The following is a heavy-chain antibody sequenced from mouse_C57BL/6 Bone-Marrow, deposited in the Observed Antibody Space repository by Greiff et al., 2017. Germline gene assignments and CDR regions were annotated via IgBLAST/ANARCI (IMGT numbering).Heavy chain of an antibody. Sequence: EVQLQQSGAELVRPGASVKLSCTASGFNIKDDYMHWVKQRPEQGLEWIGWIDPENGDTEYASKFQGKGTITADTSSHTAYLKLSRLTSKDTAVYYCTTRIQGFDYWGQGTTLTVSS. CDR2: IDPENGDT. J-gene: IGHJ2*01. CDR1: GFNIKDDY. CDR3: TTRIQGFDY. V-gene: IGHV14-4*01.